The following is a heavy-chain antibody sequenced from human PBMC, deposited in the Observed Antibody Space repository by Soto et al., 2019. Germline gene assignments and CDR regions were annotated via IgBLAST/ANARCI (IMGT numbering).Heavy chain of an antibody. J-gene: IGHJ4*02. CDR3: ARDRGGFITGTLDY. CDR2: IWYDGSNK. D-gene: IGHD1-7*01. V-gene: IGHV3-33*01. Sequence: QVQLVESGGGVVQPGRSLRLSCAASGFTFSSYGMHWVGQAPGKGLEGVAVIWYDGSNKYYADSVKGRFTISRDNSKNTLYLQMNSLRAEDTAVYYCARDRGGFITGTLDYWGQGTLVTVSS. CDR1: GFTFSSYG.